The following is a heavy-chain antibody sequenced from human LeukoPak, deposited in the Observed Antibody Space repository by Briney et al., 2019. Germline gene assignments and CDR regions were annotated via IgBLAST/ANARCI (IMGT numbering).Heavy chain of an antibody. Sequence: GGSLRLSSAAYAFTFSTSDMHLVRQATGKGLEWVSGIATAGDTYYADSVKGRFTISRATPKNSLELQMNSLRAGDTAVYYCAKDRLPYTVSGSYRGPSDYWGQGTLVTVSS. CDR3: AKDRLPYTVSGSYRGPSDY. V-gene: IGHV3-13*01. D-gene: IGHD1-26*01. J-gene: IGHJ4*02. CDR2: IATAGDT. CDR1: AFTFSTSD.